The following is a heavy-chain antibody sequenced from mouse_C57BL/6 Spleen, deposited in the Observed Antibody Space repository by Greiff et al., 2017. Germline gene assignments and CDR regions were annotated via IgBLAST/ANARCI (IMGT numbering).Heavy chain of an antibody. D-gene: IGHD2-2*01. J-gene: IGHJ2*01. CDR1: GFTFSAYY. CDR3: TRRAQWLSYFAY. V-gene: IGHV5-12*01. CDR2: ISNGGGST. Sequence: VESGGGLVQPGGSLKLSCAASGFTFSAYYMYWVRQTPEKRLEWVAYISNGGGSTYYSNTVKGRFTLSRDNAKNTLYLQMSRLKSEDTAMYYCTRRAQWLSYFAYWGQGTTLTVSS.